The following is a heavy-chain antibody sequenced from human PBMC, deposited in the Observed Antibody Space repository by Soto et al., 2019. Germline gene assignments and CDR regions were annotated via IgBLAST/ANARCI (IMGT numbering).Heavy chain of an antibody. Sequence: WRSLRLSCSASVFTFSSYAMHWFRQAPGKGLEYVSGIRGNGDPPFYADSVKGRFTISRDNSKDTLYLQMSSLSADDTAVYYCAKRRGANNFDFFDWGQGALVTVSS. CDR1: VFTFSSYA. CDR2: IRGNGDPP. CDR3: AKRRGANNFDFFD. V-gene: IGHV3-64D*06. J-gene: IGHJ4*02. D-gene: IGHD3-10*01.